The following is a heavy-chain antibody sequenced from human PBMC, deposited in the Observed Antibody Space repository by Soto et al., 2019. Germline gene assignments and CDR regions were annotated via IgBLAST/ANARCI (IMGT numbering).Heavy chain of an antibody. D-gene: IGHD3-3*01. CDR1: GYTFTSYG. J-gene: IGHJ4*02. CDR2: ISAYNGNT. CDR3: ARIRITIFGVVIIDLDY. Sequence: TGASVKVSCKASGYTFTSYGISWVRQAPGQGLEWMGWISAYNGNTNYAQKLQGRVTMTTDTSTSTAYMELRSLRSDDTAVYYCARIRITIFGVVIIDLDYWGQGTLVTVSS. V-gene: IGHV1-18*01.